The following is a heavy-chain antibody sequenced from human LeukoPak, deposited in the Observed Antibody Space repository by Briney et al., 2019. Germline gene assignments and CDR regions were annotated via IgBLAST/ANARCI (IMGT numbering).Heavy chain of an antibody. CDR1: GYTFTSYG. Sequence: AASVKVSCKASGYTFTSYGISWVRQAPGQGLEWMGWISAYNGNTNYAQKLQGRVTMTTDTSTSTADMELRSMRSDDAAVYYCAREEGFYLDFWGQRTLVTVST. CDR3: AREEGFYLDF. V-gene: IGHV1-18*01. CDR2: ISAYNGNT. J-gene: IGHJ4*02. D-gene: IGHD2-15*01.